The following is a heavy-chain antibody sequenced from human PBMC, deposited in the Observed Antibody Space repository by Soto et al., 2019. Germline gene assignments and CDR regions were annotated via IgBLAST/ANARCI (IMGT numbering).Heavy chain of an antibody. J-gene: IGHJ6*02. CDR3: ARSRPIVGATTVYYYGMDV. D-gene: IGHD1-26*01. CDR2: INPNSGGT. CDR1: GYTFTGYY. V-gene: IGHV1-2*04. Sequence: ASVKVSCKASGYTFTGYYMHWVRQAPGQGLEWMGWINPNSGGTNYAQKFQGWVTMTRDTSISTAYMELSRLRSDDTAVYYCARSRPIVGATTVYYYGMDVWGQGTTVTVSS.